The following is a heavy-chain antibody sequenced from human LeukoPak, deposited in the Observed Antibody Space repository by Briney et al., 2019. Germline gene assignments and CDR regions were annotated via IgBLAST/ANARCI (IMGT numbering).Heavy chain of an antibody. CDR3: AKVGMVRGVRVGAFDI. CDR1: GFTFSSYA. CDR2: ISYDGSNK. V-gene: IGHV3-30*04. Sequence: GRSLRLSCAASGFTFSSYAMHWVRQAPGKGLEWVAVISYDGSNKYYADSVKGRFTISRDNSKDTLYLQMNSLRAEDTAVYYCAKVGMVRGVRVGAFDIWGQGTMVTVSS. J-gene: IGHJ3*02. D-gene: IGHD3-10*01.